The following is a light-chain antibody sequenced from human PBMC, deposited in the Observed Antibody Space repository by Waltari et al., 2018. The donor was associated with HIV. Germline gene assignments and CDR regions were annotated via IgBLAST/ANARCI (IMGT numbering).Light chain of an antibody. CDR3: QQYNDDPFP. Sequence: IQITQSPSTLCASVGGRVASTCRASHSVSSWMAWYQQHPGKAPNLLIYEASSLQSDVPSRFSGSGSETEFTLTISSLQPDDFATYYCQQYNDDPFPFAPGTKVDI. CDR1: HSVSSW. V-gene: IGKV1-5*03. CDR2: EAS. J-gene: IGKJ3*01.